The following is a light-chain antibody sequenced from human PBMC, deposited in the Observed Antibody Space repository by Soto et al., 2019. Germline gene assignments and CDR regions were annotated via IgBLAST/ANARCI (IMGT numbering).Light chain of an antibody. Sequence: EILLTQSPCTLSLSAGERATVSCRASQSVSNNYLAWYQQKPGQAPRLLIYGASNRATGIPDRFSGSGSGTDFTLTISRLEPEDFAVYYCQQYCSSGTFGQGTKVDIK. V-gene: IGKV3-20*01. J-gene: IGKJ1*01. CDR3: QQYCSSGT. CDR2: GAS. CDR1: QSVSNNY.